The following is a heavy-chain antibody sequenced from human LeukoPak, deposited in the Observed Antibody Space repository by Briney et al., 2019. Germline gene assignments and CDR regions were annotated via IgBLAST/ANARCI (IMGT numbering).Heavy chain of an antibody. Sequence: SETLSLTCTVSGGSISGYYWSWIRQPPGKGLEWIGYIFYSGSTNNNPSLKGRVTISVDTSKNQFSLKLSSVTAADTAVYYCARGEWDLLFDYWGQGTLVTVSS. D-gene: IGHD1-26*01. V-gene: IGHV4-59*01. CDR3: ARGEWDLLFDY. CDR2: IFYSGST. J-gene: IGHJ4*02. CDR1: GGSISGYY.